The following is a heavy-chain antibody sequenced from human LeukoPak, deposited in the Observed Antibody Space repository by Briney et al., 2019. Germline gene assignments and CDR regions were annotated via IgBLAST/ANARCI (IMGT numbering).Heavy chain of an antibody. CDR1: GFTFSGYA. D-gene: IGHD1/OR15-1a*01. J-gene: IGHJ6*02. V-gene: IGHV3-30*04. CDR2: ISYDGSNK. CDR3: AKVAAGTLIDV. Sequence: GGSLRLSCAASGFTFSGYAMHWVRQAPGKGLEWVAVISYDGSNKYYADSVKGRLTISRDNSKNTLYLQMNSLRAEDTAIYYCAKVAAGTLIDVWGQGTTVIVSS.